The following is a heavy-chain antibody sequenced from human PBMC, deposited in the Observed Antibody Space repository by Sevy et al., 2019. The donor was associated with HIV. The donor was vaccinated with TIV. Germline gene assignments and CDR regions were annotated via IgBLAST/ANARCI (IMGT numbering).Heavy chain of an antibody. J-gene: IGHJ4*02. CDR2: ISSSSSYI. D-gene: IGHD3-10*01. Sequence: GGSLRLSCAASGFTFSSYSMNWVRQAPGKGLEWVSSISSSSSYIYYADSVKGRFTISRDNAKNSLYLQMNSLRAEDTAVYYCARVDKASNITGHWGQGTLVTVSS. CDR1: GFTFSSYS. V-gene: IGHV3-21*01. CDR3: ARVDKASNITGH.